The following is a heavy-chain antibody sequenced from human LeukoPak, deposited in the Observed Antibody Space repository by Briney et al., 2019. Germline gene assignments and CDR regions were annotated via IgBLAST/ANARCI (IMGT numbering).Heavy chain of an antibody. J-gene: IGHJ4*02. Sequence: PGGSLRLSCAASGFTFSSYGMHWVRQAPGKGLEWVAFIRYDGSNKYYADSVKGRFTISRDNSKSTLYLQMNSLRAEDTAVYYCASWGTAYPFDYWGQGTLVTVSS. D-gene: IGHD3-16*01. CDR1: GFTFSSYG. CDR2: IRYDGSNK. CDR3: ASWGTAYPFDY. V-gene: IGHV3-30*02.